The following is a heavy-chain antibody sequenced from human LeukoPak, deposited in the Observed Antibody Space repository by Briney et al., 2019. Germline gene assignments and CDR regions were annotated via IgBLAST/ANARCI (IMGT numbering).Heavy chain of an antibody. J-gene: IGHJ4*02. D-gene: IGHD5-24*01. Sequence: GGSLRLSCAASGFIFDDYAMPWVRQVPGKGLEWVSGINWNTIGIGYADSVKGRFTISRDNAKNSLYLQMNSLRSEDTALYYCANSRDGYNIDYWGQGTLVTVSS. CDR3: ANSRDGYNIDY. CDR2: INWNTIGI. CDR1: GFIFDDYA. V-gene: IGHV3-9*01.